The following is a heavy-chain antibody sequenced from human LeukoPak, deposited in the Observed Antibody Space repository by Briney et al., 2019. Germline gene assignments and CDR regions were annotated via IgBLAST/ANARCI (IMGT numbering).Heavy chain of an antibody. D-gene: IGHD6-13*01. V-gene: IGHV4-59*04. CDR3: AGRAASGTHAFDI. Sequence: SETLSLTCTVSGGSIGNYYWSWIRQPPGKGLEWIGYIYHSGSTYYNPSLKSRVTISVDRSKNQFSLTLSSVTAADTAMYYCAGRAASGTHAFDIWGQGTMATVSS. CDR1: GGSIGNYY. J-gene: IGHJ3*02. CDR2: IYHSGST.